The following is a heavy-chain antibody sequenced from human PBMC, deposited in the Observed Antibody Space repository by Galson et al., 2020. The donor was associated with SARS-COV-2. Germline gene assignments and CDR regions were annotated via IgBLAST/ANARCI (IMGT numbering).Heavy chain of an antibody. CDR3: AKLDTAMAPYNWFDP. J-gene: IGHJ5*02. CDR2: ISGSGGST. V-gene: IGHV3-23*01. CDR1: GFTFSSYA. Sequence: TGGSLRLSCAASGFTFSSYAMSWVRQAPGQGLEWVSAISGSGGSTYYADSVKGRFTISRDNSKNTLYLQMNSLRAEDTAVYYCAKLDTAMAPYNWFDPWGQGTLVTVSS. D-gene: IGHD5-18*01.